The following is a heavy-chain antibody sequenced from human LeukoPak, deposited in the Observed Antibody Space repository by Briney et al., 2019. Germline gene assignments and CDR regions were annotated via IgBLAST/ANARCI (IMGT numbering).Heavy chain of an antibody. Sequence: PGGSLRLSCAASGFTVSSKYMSWVRQAPGKGLEWVSVIYSGGSTYYADSVKGRFTISRDNSKNTLYLQMNSLRAEDTAVYYCARAPNVEYYFDSWGQGTLVTVSS. J-gene: IGHJ4*02. V-gene: IGHV3-53*01. D-gene: IGHD3-3*01. CDR1: GFTVSSKY. CDR3: ARAPNVEYYFDS. CDR2: IYSGGST.